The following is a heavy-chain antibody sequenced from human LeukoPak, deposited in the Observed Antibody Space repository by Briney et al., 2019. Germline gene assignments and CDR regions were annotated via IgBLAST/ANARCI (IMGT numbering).Heavy chain of an antibody. V-gene: IGHV5-51*01. CDR2: FYPGDSDT. Sequence: NHGESLKISCKGSGYSFTSYWIGWVPQLPGKGLEWMGIFYPGDSDTRYSPSFQGQVTISADKSFSTAYLQWSSLKASDTAMYYCARPPWDCSSSSCYFDYWGQGTLVTVSS. D-gene: IGHD2-2*01. CDR1: GYSFTSYW. CDR3: ARPPWDCSSSSCYFDY. J-gene: IGHJ4*02.